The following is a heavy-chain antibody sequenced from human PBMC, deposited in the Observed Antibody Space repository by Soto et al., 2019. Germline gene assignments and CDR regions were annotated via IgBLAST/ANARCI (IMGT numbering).Heavy chain of an antibody. Sequence: ASVKVSCKASGYTFTNYYVQWVRQAPGQGLEWMGVIHPDGGHTTYSQKFQDRVTMTRDTFTSTIYMELSSLRSEDTAVYYCARGDNDYWGQGTLVTVSS. J-gene: IGHJ4*02. CDR3: ARGDNDY. CDR2: IHPDGGHT. V-gene: IGHV1-46*01. CDR1: GYTFTNYY.